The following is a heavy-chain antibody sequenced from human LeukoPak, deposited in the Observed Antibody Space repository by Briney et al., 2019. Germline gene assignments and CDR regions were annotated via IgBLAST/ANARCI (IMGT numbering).Heavy chain of an antibody. Sequence: ASVKVSCKASGYTFTGYYMHWVRQAPGQGLEWMGWINPNSGGTNYAQKFQGRVTKTRDTSISTAYMELSRLRSDDTAVYYCARAQYNWNYSSGYWGQGTLVTVSS. J-gene: IGHJ4*02. V-gene: IGHV1-2*02. CDR1: GYTFTGYY. D-gene: IGHD1-7*01. CDR2: INPNSGGT. CDR3: ARAQYNWNYSSGY.